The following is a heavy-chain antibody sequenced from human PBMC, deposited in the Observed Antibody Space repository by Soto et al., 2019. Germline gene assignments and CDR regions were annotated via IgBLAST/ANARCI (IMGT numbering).Heavy chain of an antibody. CDR3: ARVARKADYYYYYYMDV. D-gene: IGHD6-19*01. CDR2: IYCGGNT. CDR1: GFTVSSNY. V-gene: IGHV3-66*01. Sequence: GGSLRLSCTASGFTVSSNYMSWVRQAPGKGLEWVSVIYCGGNTYYADSVKGRFTISRDNSKNTLYLQMNSLRADDTAVYYCARVARKADYYYYYYMDVWGKGTTVTVSS. J-gene: IGHJ6*03.